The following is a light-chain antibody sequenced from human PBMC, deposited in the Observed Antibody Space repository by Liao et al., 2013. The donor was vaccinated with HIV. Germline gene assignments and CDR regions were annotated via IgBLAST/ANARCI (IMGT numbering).Light chain of an antibody. CDR3: QAWDSSVV. Sequence: YDLTQPPSMSVSPGQTASITCSGHTLGDRYINWYQQRPGQSPVLVIYEDTKRPSGIPERFSGSSSGNTATLTISETQIMDEADYFCQAWDSSVVFGGGTKLTVL. CDR2: EDT. V-gene: IGLV3-1*01. J-gene: IGLJ2*01. CDR1: TLGDRY.